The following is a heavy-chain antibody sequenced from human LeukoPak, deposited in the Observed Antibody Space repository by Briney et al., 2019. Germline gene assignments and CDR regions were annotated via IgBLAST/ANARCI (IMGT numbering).Heavy chain of an antibody. V-gene: IGHV4-38-2*01. CDR2: NYHGGST. CDR1: GYSISSGYY. Sequence: PAETLCLTCAVSGYSISSGYYWGWLRPPPGRGLEWIGSNYHGGSTYYIPSLKSRFTISVDKPKNQLSLKLSAVTAADTAVYYCARLPAYCSSTSCGLRAGTTGGLDYWGEGTLDTVSS. CDR3: ARLPAYCSSTSCGLRAGTTGGLDY. D-gene: IGHD2-2*01. J-gene: IGHJ4*02.